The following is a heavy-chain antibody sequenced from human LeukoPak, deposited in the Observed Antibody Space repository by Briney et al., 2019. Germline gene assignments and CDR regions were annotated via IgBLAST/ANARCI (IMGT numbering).Heavy chain of an antibody. D-gene: IGHD3-10*01. V-gene: IGHV4-34*01. Sequence: SETLSLTCAVYGRSFSGYYWSWIRQPPGKGLEWIGEINHSGSTNYNPSLKSRVTISVDTSKNQFSLKLSSVTAADTAVYYCARLTNGSGSSFDYWGQGTLVTVSS. CDR3: ARLTNGSGSSFDY. CDR2: INHSGST. J-gene: IGHJ4*02. CDR1: GRSFSGYY.